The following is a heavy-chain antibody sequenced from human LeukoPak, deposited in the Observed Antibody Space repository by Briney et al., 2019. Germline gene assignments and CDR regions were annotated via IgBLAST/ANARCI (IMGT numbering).Heavy chain of an antibody. CDR2: ISGSGGST. V-gene: IGHV3-23*01. CDR1: GFTFSSYA. J-gene: IGHJ4*02. D-gene: IGHD1-1*01. Sequence: GGSLRLSCAASGFTFSSYAMSWVRQAPGKGLEWVSAISGSGGSTYYADSVKGRFTISRDSSKNTLYLQMNRLRAEDTAVYYCAPRTGTGFYYWGQGTRVSVSS. CDR3: APRTGTGFYY.